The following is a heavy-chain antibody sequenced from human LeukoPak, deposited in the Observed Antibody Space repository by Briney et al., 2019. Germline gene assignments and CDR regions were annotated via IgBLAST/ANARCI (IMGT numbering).Heavy chain of an antibody. J-gene: IGHJ5*02. CDR3: AGGQIKSSWVPNNWFDP. CDR2: INHSGST. V-gene: IGHV4-34*01. CDR1: GGSFSGYY. Sequence: SETLSLTCAVYGGSFSGYYWSWIRQPPGKGLEWIGEINHSGSTNYNPSLKSRVTISVDTSKNQFSLKLSSVTAADTAVYYCAGGQIKSSWVPNNWFDPWGQGTLVTVSS. D-gene: IGHD6-13*01.